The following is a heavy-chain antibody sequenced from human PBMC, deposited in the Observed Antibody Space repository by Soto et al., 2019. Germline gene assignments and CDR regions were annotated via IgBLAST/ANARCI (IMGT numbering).Heavy chain of an antibody. CDR2: MNPNSGNT. V-gene: IGHV1-8*01. CDR1: GYTFTSYD. D-gene: IGHD6-13*01. Sequence: ASVKVSCKASGYTFTSYDINWVRQATGQGLEWMGWMNPNSGNTGYAQKFQGRVTMTRNTSISTAYMELSSLRSEDMAVYYCARGLGGSRDGYNYYGMDVWGQGTTVTVSS. CDR3: ARGLGGSRDGYNYYGMDV. J-gene: IGHJ6*02.